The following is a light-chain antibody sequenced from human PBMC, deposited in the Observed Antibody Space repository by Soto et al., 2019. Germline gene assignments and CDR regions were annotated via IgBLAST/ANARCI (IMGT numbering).Light chain of an antibody. V-gene: IGKV3-20*01. CDR2: GTS. CDR1: QSVSNSY. CDR3: QQYRTSPYT. Sequence: EIVLTQSPATLSLSPGERATLSCRASQSVSNSYFAWYQQKPGQAPRLLIYGTSNTATGIPARFSGSRSGTDFTLTISSLEPEDFAVYYCQQYRTSPYTFGQGTRLEIK. J-gene: IGKJ5*01.